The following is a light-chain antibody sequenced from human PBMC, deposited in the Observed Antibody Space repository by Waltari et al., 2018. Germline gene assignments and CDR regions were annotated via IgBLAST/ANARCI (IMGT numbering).Light chain of an antibody. CDR3: QSTDASETFV. CDR2: KDS. V-gene: IGLV3-25*03. Sequence: SDELTQPPSVSVSPGQTARITCSGELLSKDYAYWYQHKPGQAPVLVIYKDSERPSGIPDRFSGSSSGTTVTLTISAVQAEDEAAYYCQSTDASETFVFGTGTTVTVL. J-gene: IGLJ1*01. CDR1: LLSKDY.